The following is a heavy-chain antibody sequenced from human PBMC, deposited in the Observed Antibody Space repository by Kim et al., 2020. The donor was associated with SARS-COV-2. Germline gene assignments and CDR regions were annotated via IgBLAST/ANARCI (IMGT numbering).Heavy chain of an antibody. V-gene: IGHV3-11*06. CDR3: VRAGHYDSSGYLRDFDY. Sequence: SVKGRVTSSRDNAKNSLCLQMNSLRADDTAVYYCVRAGHYDSSGYLRDFDYWGQGTMVTVSS. D-gene: IGHD3-22*01. J-gene: IGHJ4*02.